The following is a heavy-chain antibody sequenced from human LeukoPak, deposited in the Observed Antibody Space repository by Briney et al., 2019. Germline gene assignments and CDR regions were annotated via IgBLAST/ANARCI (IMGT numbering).Heavy chain of an antibody. CDR3: ARQYYYYSTVYPPRY. CDR1: GGSISSGGYS. V-gene: IGHV4-30-2*03. Sequence: SETLSLTCAVSGGSISSGGYSWSWIRQPPGKGLEWIGSIYYSGSTYYNPSLKSRVTISVDTSKNQFSLELSSVTAADTAVYYCARQYYYYSTVYPPRYWGQGTLVTVSS. D-gene: IGHD3-22*01. J-gene: IGHJ4*02. CDR2: IYYSGST.